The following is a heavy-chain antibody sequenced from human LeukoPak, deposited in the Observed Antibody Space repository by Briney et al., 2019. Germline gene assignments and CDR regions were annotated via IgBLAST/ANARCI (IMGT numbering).Heavy chain of an antibody. V-gene: IGHV3-21*04. J-gene: IGHJ4*02. D-gene: IGHD2-8*01. CDR2: ISSRSSYI. CDR1: GFTFSSYS. Sequence: GGSLRLSCAASGFTFSSYSMNWVRQAPGKGLEWVSSISSRSSYIYYADSVKGRFTISRDNSKNTLCLQMNSLRAEDTAVYYCAKTLTLYCTNGVCYTPEGYFDYWGQGTLVTVSS. CDR3: AKTLTLYCTNGVCYTPEGYFDY.